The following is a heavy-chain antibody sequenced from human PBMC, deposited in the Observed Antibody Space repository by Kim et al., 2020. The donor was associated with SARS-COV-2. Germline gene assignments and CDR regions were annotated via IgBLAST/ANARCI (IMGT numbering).Heavy chain of an antibody. J-gene: IGHJ2*01. D-gene: IGHD5-12*01. Sequence: SETLSLTCTVSGGSVSSGSYYWSWIRQPPGKGLEWIGYMSYSGSTNYNPSLKSRVTISVDTSKNQFSLKLSSVTAADTAVYYCAGGWRMATSKLGSGWYFDLWGRGTLVTVSS. CDR3: AGGWRMATSKLGSGWYFDL. V-gene: IGHV4-61*01. CDR2: MSYSGST. CDR1: GGSVSSGSYY.